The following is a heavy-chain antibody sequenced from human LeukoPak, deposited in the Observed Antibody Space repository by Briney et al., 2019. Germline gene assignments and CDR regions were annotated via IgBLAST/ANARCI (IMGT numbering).Heavy chain of an antibody. CDR1: GYTFTSYD. CDR2: MNPISGNT. J-gene: IGHJ4*02. V-gene: IGHV1-8*01. CDR3: ATLGSYYYDSSGYQMPNSY. Sequence: ASVKVSCQASGYTFTSYDINWVRQATGQGLEWMGWMNPISGNTGYAQKFQGRVTMTRNTSISTAYMELSSLRSEDTAVYYCATLGSYYYDSSGYQMPNSYWGQGTLVTVSS. D-gene: IGHD3-22*01.